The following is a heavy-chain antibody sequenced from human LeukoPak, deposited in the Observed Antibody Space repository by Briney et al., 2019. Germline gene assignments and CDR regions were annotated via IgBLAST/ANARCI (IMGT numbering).Heavy chain of an antibody. CDR1: GGTFSSYA. CDR2: IIPTFGTA. CDR3: ARSSSSWFNWFDP. Sequence: ASVKVSCKASGGTFSSYAISWVRQAPGQGLEWMGGIIPTFGTANYAQKFQGRVTITADESTSTAYMGLSSLRSEDTAVYYCARSSSSWFNWFDPWGQGTLVTVSS. J-gene: IGHJ5*02. D-gene: IGHD6-13*01. V-gene: IGHV1-69*13.